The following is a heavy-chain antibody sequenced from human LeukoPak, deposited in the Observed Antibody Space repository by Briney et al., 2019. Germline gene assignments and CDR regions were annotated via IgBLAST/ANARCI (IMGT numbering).Heavy chain of an antibody. J-gene: IGHJ4*02. Sequence: GRSLRLSCAASGFTFSSYAMHWVRQAPGKGLEWVAVISYDGSNKYYADSVKGRFTISRDNSKNTLYLQMNSLRAEDTAVYYCAREGKLGLLWFGGSFDYWGQGTLVTVSS. CDR2: ISYDGSNK. V-gene: IGHV3-30-3*01. D-gene: IGHD3-10*01. CDR3: AREGKLGLLWFGGSFDY. CDR1: GFTFSSYA.